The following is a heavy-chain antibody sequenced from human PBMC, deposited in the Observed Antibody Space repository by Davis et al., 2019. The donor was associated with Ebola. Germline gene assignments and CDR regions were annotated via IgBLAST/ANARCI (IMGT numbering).Heavy chain of an antibody. CDR3: ARNGYMVKGVIRDYYYYGMEV. V-gene: IGHV1-18*01. CDR1: VYTFTSYG. CDR2: IRAYNGKT. J-gene: IGHJ6*02. D-gene: IGHD3-10*01. Sequence: SVNVSCKASVYTFTSYGISWVRQAPGQGLEWMGWIRAYNGKTYYAQKLQGRVTMTTDTSTRTAYMALRSLRSDDTAVYYRARNGYMVKGVIRDYYYYGMEVWGQGTTVTVSS.